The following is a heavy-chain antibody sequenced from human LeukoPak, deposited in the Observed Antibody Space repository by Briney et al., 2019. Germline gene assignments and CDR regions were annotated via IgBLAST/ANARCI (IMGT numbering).Heavy chain of an antibody. V-gene: IGHV3-23*01. J-gene: IGHJ4*02. Sequence: GGSLRLSCAASGFTFSSYAMSWVRQAPGKGLEWVSAISGSGGSTYYADSVKGRFTISRDNSKNTLYLQMNSLRAEDTAVYYCAKSVVGYCSGGSCYLFDYWGRGTLVTVSS. CDR2: ISGSGGST. CDR3: AKSVVGYCSGGSCYLFDY. CDR1: GFTFSSYA. D-gene: IGHD2-15*01.